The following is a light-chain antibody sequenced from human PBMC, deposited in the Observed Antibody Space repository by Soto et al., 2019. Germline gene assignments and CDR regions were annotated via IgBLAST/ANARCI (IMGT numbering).Light chain of an antibody. CDR3: QQYDSYPWT. CDR1: QSIRSW. CDR2: DAS. V-gene: IGKV1-5*01. Sequence: DIQMTQSPSTLSASVGDRVTITCRASQSIRSWLAWYQQKPGKAPKLLIYDASSLESGVPSRISGSGSGTEFIFSISSRQPDDLATYYCQQYDSYPWTFGQGTKVEIK. J-gene: IGKJ1*01.